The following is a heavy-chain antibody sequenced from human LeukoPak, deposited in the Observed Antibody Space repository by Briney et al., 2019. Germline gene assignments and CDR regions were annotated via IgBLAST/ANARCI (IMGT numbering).Heavy chain of an antibody. V-gene: IGHV4-34*01. CDR3: ARVRLVTPFDY. J-gene: IGHJ4*02. CDR1: GGSFSGFS. D-gene: IGHD3-9*01. Sequence: PSETLSLTCAVYGGSFSGFSWSWIRQPPGKGLEWIAEIDQTGTTNQNPSLESRVTLSLDTSENQFSLKLSSVTAADTAVYYCARVRLVTPFDYWGQGTLVTVSS. CDR2: IDQTGTT.